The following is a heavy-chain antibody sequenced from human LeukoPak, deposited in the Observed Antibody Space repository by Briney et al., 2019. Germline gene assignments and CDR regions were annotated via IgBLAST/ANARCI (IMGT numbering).Heavy chain of an antibody. J-gene: IGHJ4*02. CDR1: GFTFSRYS. V-gene: IGHV3-21*01. CDR3: ARDTGDVAATDY. Sequence: GGSLRLSCAASGFTFSRYSMTWVRQAPGKGLEWVSSISSSSSYIYYADSVKGRFTISRDNAKNSLYLQMNSLRAEDTAVYYCARDTGDVAATDYWGQGTLVTVSS. D-gene: IGHD2-15*01. CDR2: ISSSSSYI.